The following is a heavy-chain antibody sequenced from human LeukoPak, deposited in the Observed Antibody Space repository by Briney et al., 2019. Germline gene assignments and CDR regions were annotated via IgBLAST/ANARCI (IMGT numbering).Heavy chain of an antibody. J-gene: IGHJ3*02. CDR1: GGTFSSYA. V-gene: IGHV1-69*01. Sequence: ASVKVSCKASGGTFSSYAISWVRQAPGQGLEWMGGIIPIFGTANYAQRFQGRVTSTADESTSTAYMELSSLRSEDTAVYYCARLYCSSTSCYTNFGAFDIWGQGTMVTVSS. CDR2: IIPIFGTA. D-gene: IGHD2-2*01. CDR3: ARLYCSSTSCYTNFGAFDI.